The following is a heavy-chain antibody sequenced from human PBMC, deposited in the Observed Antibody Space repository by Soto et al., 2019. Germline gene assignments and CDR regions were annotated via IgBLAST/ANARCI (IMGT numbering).Heavy chain of an antibody. CDR3: ARDGMGTLVGGMDV. CDR2: IIPIYGTT. J-gene: IGHJ6*02. Sequence: QVQLVQSGAEVKNHGSSVKVSCKTSGGTFSNDAISWVRQAPGQGLEWMGGIIPIYGTTHYAQKFQDRVKLTAEESTGTAYMEFSSLRSEDTGVYYCARDGMGTLVGGMDVWGQGTPVTVSS. D-gene: IGHD6-6*01. V-gene: IGHV1-69*01. CDR1: GGTFSNDA.